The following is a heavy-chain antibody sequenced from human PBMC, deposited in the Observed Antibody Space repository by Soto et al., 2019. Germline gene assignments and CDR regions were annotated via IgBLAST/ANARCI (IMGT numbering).Heavy chain of an antibody. Sequence: PGGSLRLSWAASGFTFRSYAMHWVRQAPGKGLEWVAVISCDGSNEYYADSVKGRFTISRDNSKNTLYMQMNSLRAEDTAVYYCAREQPHSGWYYKYFDYWGQGTLVTVSS. CDR3: AREQPHSGWYYKYFDY. J-gene: IGHJ4*02. CDR1: GFTFRSYA. D-gene: IGHD6-19*01. V-gene: IGHV3-30-3*01. CDR2: ISCDGSNE.